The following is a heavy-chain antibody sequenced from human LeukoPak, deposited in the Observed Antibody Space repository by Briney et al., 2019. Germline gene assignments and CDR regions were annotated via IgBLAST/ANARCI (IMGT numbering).Heavy chain of an antibody. CDR1: GFTFSSYS. Sequence: GGSLRLSCAASGFTFSSYSMNWVRQAPGKGLEWVSGINWTGGSTAYADSVKGRFTISRDSAKNSLYLQMNSLRAEDTALYYCARLRVVWDLDDAFDIWGQGTMVIVSS. CDR3: ARLRVVWDLDDAFDI. CDR2: INWTGGST. J-gene: IGHJ3*02. D-gene: IGHD1-26*01. V-gene: IGHV3-20*04.